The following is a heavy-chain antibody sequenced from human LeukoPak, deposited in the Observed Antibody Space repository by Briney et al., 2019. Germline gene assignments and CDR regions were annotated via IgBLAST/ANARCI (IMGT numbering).Heavy chain of an antibody. CDR1: GGSISSGSYY. V-gene: IGHV4-61*02. Sequence: SETLSLTCTVSGGSISSGSYYWSWIRQPAGKGLEWIGRIYTSGSTNYNPSLKSRVTISVDTSKNQFSLKLSSVTAADTAVYYCASSRGGYSSSPRGAFDIWGQGTMVTVSS. CDR3: ASSRGGYSSSPRGAFDI. D-gene: IGHD6-13*01. J-gene: IGHJ3*02. CDR2: IYTSGST.